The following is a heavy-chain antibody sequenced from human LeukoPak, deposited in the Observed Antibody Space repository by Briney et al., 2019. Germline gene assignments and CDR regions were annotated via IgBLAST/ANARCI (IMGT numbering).Heavy chain of an antibody. V-gene: IGHV3-21*01. D-gene: IGHD3-16*01. CDR3: ARALLWGMFTYDY. Sequence: PGGSLRLSCAASGFTFSSYSMNWVRQAPGKGLEWVSSISSSSSYIYYADSVKGRFTISRDNAKNSLYLQMNSLRAEDTAVYYCARALLWGMFTYDYWGQGTLVTVSS. CDR1: GFTFSSYS. CDR2: ISSSSSYI. J-gene: IGHJ4*02.